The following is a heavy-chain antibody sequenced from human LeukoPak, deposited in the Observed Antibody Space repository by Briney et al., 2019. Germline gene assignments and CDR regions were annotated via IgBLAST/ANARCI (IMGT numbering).Heavy chain of an antibody. CDR2: INHSGST. D-gene: IGHD3-10*01. V-gene: IGHV4-34*01. Sequence: SETLSLTCAVYGGSFSGYYWSWIRQPPGKGLEWIGEINHSGSTNYNPSLKSRVTISVDTSKNQFSLKLSSVTAADTAVYYCARAFTMVRGVPYYFDYWGQGTLVTVSS. CDR3: ARAFTMVRGVPYYFDY. CDR1: GGSFSGYY. J-gene: IGHJ4*02.